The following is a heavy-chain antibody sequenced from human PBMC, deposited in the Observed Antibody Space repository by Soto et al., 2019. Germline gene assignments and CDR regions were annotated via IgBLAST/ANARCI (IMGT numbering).Heavy chain of an antibody. CDR2: INYSGAA. CDR1: GGYISGGDYH. J-gene: IGHJ6*02. V-gene: IGHV4-30-4*01. CDR3: ARAEQSKFLLFGKVKRRDYYDGMDV. Sequence: QVQLQESGPGLVKPAQTLSLTCSVSGGYISGGDYHWSWIRQAPGKGLEWIGSINYSGAASYNPSLETRGTTSIDASKNQFSLKVRSVSAADTAVYYCARAEQSKFLLFGKVKRRDYYDGMDVWGQGTKVTVSS. D-gene: IGHD3-3*01.